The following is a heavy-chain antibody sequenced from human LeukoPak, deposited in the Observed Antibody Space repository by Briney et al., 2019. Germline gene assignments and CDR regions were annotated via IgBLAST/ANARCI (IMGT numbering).Heavy chain of an antibody. CDR2: IKSKTDGGTS. Sequence: AGGSLRLSCAASGFTFTNAWMYWVRQAPGKGLEWVGCIKSKTDGGTSDYAAPVTGRFTISRDDSKSTLYLEMNSLKTEDTGVYYCSTLWYGAWGQGTLVTVSS. CDR1: GFTFTNAW. V-gene: IGHV3-15*01. CDR3: STLWYGA. J-gene: IGHJ5*02. D-gene: IGHD3-10*01.